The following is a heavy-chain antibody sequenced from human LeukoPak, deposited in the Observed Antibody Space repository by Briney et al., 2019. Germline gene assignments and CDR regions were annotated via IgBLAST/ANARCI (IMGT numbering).Heavy chain of an antibody. V-gene: IGHV4-59*01. CDR3: ARDRYSSGLRDFDL. D-gene: IGHD3-22*01. J-gene: IGHJ2*01. Sequence: SETLSLTCTVSGGSINSYYWSWIRQPPGKGLEWIGYIYYSGNTNYNPSLKSRVSISIDTSKKQLSLQLSSVTAADTAVYYCARDRYSSGLRDFDLWGRGTLVTVSA. CDR2: IYYSGNT. CDR1: GGSINSYY.